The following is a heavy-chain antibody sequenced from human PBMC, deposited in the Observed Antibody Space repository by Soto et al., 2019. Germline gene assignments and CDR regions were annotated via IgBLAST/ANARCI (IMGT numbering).Heavy chain of an antibody. CDR3: ARDFGVQALDY. D-gene: IGHD3-3*01. CDR2: INQDGSEK. V-gene: IGHV3-7*01. J-gene: IGHJ4*02. Sequence: GGSLRLSCAASGFTFSSFWITWVRQAPGKGLEWVANINQDGSEKHYVDSVKGRFTLSRYNAENSVYLQMNSLRADETAVYYCARDFGVQALDYWGQGTLVTVSS. CDR1: GFTFSSFW.